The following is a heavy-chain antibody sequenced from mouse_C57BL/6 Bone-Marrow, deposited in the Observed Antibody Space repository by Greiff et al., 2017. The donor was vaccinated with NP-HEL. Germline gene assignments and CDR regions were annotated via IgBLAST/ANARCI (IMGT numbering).Heavy chain of an antibody. D-gene: IGHD1-1*01. V-gene: IGHV1-5*01. Sequence: EVKLMESGTVLARPGASVKMSCKTSGYTFTSYWMHWVNQRPGQGLEWLGAIYPGNSDTSYNQKFKGKANLTAGTSASTAYMELSSLTKEDSAFYYCTNYDGSTLDYWGQGTTLTVSS. CDR2: IYPGNSDT. CDR3: TNYDGSTLDY. J-gene: IGHJ2*01. CDR1: GYTFTSYW.